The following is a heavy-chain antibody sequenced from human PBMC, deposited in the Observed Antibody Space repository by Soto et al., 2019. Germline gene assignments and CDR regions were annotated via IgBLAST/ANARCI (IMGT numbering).Heavy chain of an antibody. J-gene: IGHJ3*02. CDR3: EKDSGLDIRKGWYSAFDI. D-gene: IGHD6-19*01. V-gene: IGHV3-9*01. Sequence: EVQLVESGGGLVQPGRSLRLSCAASGFTFDDYAMHWVRQAPGKGLEWVSGVNWNSGSIGYADSVKGRFTISRDNAKNSLYLQMNCLRAEDTALYYWEKDSGLDIRKGWYSAFDIWGQGRMVTVSS. CDR2: VNWNSGSI. CDR1: GFTFDDYA.